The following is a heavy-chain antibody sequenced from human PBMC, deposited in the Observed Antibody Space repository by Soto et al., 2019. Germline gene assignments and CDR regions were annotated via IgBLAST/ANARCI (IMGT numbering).Heavy chain of an antibody. Sequence: PGGSLRLSCAASGFAFSGYGMHWVRQAPGKGLEWVALIWYDGSKTYHADSVKGRFAISRDDSKSTLFLQMSSLRVDDTAVYYCVRDPATVTSYFGYWGQGALVTVSS. CDR2: IWYDGSKT. CDR1: GFAFSGYG. V-gene: IGHV3-33*01. CDR3: VRDPATVTSYFGY. J-gene: IGHJ4*02. D-gene: IGHD4-17*01.